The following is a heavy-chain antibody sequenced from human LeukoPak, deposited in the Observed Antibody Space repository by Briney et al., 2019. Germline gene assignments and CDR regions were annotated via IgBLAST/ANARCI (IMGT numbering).Heavy chain of an antibody. V-gene: IGHV3-23*01. Sequence: GGTLRLSCAASGFTFSSYGMSWVRQAPGKGLEWVSAISGSGGSTYYADSVKGRFTISRDNSKNTLYLQMNSLRAEDTAVYYCAKFNPRYYDSSGYDYFDYWGQGTLVTVSS. CDR1: GFTFSSYG. CDR2: ISGSGGST. J-gene: IGHJ4*02. CDR3: AKFNPRYYDSSGYDYFDY. D-gene: IGHD3-22*01.